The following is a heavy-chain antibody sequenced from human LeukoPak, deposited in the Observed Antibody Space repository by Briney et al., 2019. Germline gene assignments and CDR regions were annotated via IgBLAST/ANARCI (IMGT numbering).Heavy chain of an antibody. Sequence: PGGSLRLSCAASGFTFDDYAMHWVRQAPGKGLEWVSGISWNSGSIGYADSVKGRFTISRDNAKNSLYLQMNSLRVEDTAVYYCAMRGDILVIPATYMFDYWGRGTLVTVSS. CDR2: ISWNSGSI. CDR1: GFTFDDYA. J-gene: IGHJ4*02. CDR3: AMRGDILVIPATYMFDY. D-gene: IGHD2-2*01. V-gene: IGHV3-9*01.